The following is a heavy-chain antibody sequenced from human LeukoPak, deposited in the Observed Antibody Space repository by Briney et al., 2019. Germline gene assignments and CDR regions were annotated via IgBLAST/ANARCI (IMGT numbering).Heavy chain of an antibody. V-gene: IGHV3-21*01. CDR2: ISSSSSYI. CDR3: ARAIVATINPFDY. D-gene: IGHD5-12*01. CDR1: GFTFSSYS. Sequence: GGSLRLSCAASGFTFSSYSMNWVRQAPGKGLEWGSSISSSSSYIYYAGSVKGRFTISRDNAKNSLYLQMNSLRAEDTAVYYCARAIVATINPFDYWGQGTLVTVSS. J-gene: IGHJ4*02.